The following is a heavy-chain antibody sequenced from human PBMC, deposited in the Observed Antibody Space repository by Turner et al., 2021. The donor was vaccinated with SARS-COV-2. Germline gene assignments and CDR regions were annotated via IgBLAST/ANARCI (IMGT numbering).Heavy chain of an antibody. J-gene: IGHJ5*01. V-gene: IGHV4-34*01. D-gene: IGHD4-4*01. Sequence: QVQLQQWGAGLLKPSETLSLTCGVYGGSFSGYLWSWVRQPPGKGPAWIGEINHRGTTNSNPSLKSRVTISVDTSKNQFSLNVTSVTPADTAVYYCARAVGMAASTRPNSGDSNAHRWFDFWGQGTLVTVSS. CDR2: INHRGTT. CDR1: GGSFSGYL. CDR3: ARAVGMAASTRPNSGDSNAHRWFDF.